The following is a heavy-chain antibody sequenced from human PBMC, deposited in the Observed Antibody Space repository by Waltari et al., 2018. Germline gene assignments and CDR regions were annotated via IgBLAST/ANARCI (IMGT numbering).Heavy chain of an antibody. V-gene: IGHV3-30-3*01. Sequence: QVQLVESGGGVVQPGRSLRLSCAASGFTFSSYAMHWVRQAPGKGLEWVAVISYDGSNKYYADSVKGRFTISRDNSKNTLYLQMNSLRAEDTAVYYCARTAVADTDYWGQGTLVTVSS. J-gene: IGHJ4*02. CDR2: ISYDGSNK. CDR1: GFTFSSYA. D-gene: IGHD6-19*01. CDR3: ARTAVADTDY.